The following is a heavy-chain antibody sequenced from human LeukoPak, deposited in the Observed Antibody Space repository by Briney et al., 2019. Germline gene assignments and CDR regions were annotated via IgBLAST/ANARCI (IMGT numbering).Heavy chain of an antibody. CDR2: IYYSGST. CDR3: ARRYGGNSPFDY. J-gene: IGHJ4*02. V-gene: IGHV4-39*01. Sequence: SETLSLTCTVSGGSISSSSYYWGWIRKPPGKGLEWIGSIYYSGSTYYNPSLKSRVTISVDTSKNQFSLKLSSVTAADTAVYYCARRYGGNSPFDYWGQGTLVTVSS. D-gene: IGHD4-23*01. CDR1: GGSISSSSYY.